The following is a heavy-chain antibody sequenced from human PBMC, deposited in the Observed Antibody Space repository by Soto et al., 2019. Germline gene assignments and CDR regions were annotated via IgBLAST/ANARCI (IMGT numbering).Heavy chain of an antibody. V-gene: IGHV4-39*01. Sequence: QLQLQESGPGLVKPSETLSLTCTVSGGSISSSSYYWGWIRQPPGKGLEWIGSIYYSGSTYYNPSLTSRVTISVDTSKNRFALKLSSVTAADTAVYYCARHEGDRDGYNSAFDIWGQGTMVTVSS. J-gene: IGHJ3*02. CDR2: IYYSGST. CDR3: ARHEGDRDGYNSAFDI. CDR1: GGSISSSSYY. D-gene: IGHD5-12*01.